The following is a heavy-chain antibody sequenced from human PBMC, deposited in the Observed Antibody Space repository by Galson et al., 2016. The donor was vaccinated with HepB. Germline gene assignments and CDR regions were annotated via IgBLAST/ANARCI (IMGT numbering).Heavy chain of an antibody. CDR3: ARQYVLGFQVWFDP. V-gene: IGHV3-23*01. J-gene: IGHJ5*02. CDR1: GFAFSTYA. D-gene: IGHD3-10*02. CDR2: ISADVDVT. Sequence: SLRLSCAASGFAFSTYAMNWVRQAPGRGLEWVSTISADVDVTHYADSVRGRFTISRDNSKNTLYLQVDSLKVEDTAIYYCARQYVLGFQVWFDPWGQGTLVTVSS.